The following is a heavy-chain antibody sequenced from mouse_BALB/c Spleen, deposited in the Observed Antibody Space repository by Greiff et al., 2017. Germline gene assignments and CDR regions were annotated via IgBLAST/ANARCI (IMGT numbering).Heavy chain of an antibody. J-gene: IGHJ3*01. D-gene: IGHD1-2*01. V-gene: IGHV1-4*02. Sequence: VQGVESAAELARPGASVKMSCKASGYTFTSYTMHWVKQRPGQGLEWIGYINPSSGYTEYNQKFKDKTTLTADKSSSTAYMQLSSLTSEDSAVYCCARSRLITTATIAYWGQGTLVTVSA. CDR3: ARSRLITTATIAY. CDR1: GYTFTSYT. CDR2: INPSSGYT.